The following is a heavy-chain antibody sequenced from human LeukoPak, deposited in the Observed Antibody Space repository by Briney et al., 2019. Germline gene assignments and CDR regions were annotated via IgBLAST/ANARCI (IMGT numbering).Heavy chain of an antibody. CDR3: ARGRAVAGRRWFDP. D-gene: IGHD6-19*01. V-gene: IGHV3-21*01. CDR2: ISSSSSYI. CDR1: GFTFSSYS. J-gene: IGHJ5*02. Sequence: GGSLRLSCAASGFTFSSYSMNWVRQAPGKGLEWVSSISSSSSYIYYADSVKGRLTISRDNAKNSLYLQMNSLRAEDTAVYYCARGRAVAGRRWFDPWGQGTLVTVSS.